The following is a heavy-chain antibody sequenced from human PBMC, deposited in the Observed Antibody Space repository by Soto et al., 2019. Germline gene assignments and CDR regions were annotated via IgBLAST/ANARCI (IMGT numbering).Heavy chain of an antibody. J-gene: IGHJ6*02. D-gene: IGHD5-18*01. V-gene: IGHV1-69*13. Sequence: SVKVSCKASGGTFSSYAISWVRQAPGQGLEWMGGIIPIFGTANYAQKFQGRVTITADESTSTAYMELSSLRSEDTAVYYCARDQPNVDTAMVNYYYNGMDVWGQVTTGTVSS. CDR1: GGTFSSYA. CDR2: IIPIFGTA. CDR3: ARDQPNVDTAMVNYYYNGMDV.